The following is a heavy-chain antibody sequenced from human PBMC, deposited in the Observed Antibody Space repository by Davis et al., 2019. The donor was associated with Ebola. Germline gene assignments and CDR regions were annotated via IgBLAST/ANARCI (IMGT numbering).Heavy chain of an antibody. Sequence: SETLSLTCTVSGVSISNYYWSWIRQPPGKGLEWIGSIYFCGNTYYNPSLKSRVVFSIDTSTRQFSLNLRSVTAADTAVYYCARLVDSSVVGYYFDYWGQGNLVIVSS. V-gene: IGHV4-59*04. CDR2: IYFCGNT. CDR1: GVSISNYY. D-gene: IGHD5-18*01. J-gene: IGHJ4*02. CDR3: ARLVDSSVVGYYFDY.